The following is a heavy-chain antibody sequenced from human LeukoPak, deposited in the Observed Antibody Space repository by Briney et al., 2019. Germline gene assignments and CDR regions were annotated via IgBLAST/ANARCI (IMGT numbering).Heavy chain of an antibody. Sequence: GASVTVSCKASGYTFTGFYMHWVRQAPGQGLEWMGWINPNSGGTNYAQKFQGRVTMTRDTSISTAYMELSRLRSDDTAVYYCARGRKYGSGSYWVDYWGQGTLVTVSS. D-gene: IGHD3-10*01. J-gene: IGHJ4*02. V-gene: IGHV1-2*02. CDR1: GYTFTGFY. CDR3: ARGRKYGSGSYWVDY. CDR2: INPNSGGT.